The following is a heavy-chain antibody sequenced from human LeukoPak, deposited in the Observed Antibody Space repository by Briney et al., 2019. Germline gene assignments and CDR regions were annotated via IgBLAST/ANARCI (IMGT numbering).Heavy chain of an antibody. CDR2: ISYDGSNK. CDR3: ARAWDYSGSYDY. CDR1: GFTFSSYA. Sequence: GGSLRLSCAASGFTFSSYAMSWVRQAPGKGLEWVAVISYDGSNKYYADSVRGRFTISRDNSKNTLYLQMNSLRAEDTAVYYCARAWDYSGSYDYWGQGTLVTVSS. D-gene: IGHD1-26*01. J-gene: IGHJ4*02. V-gene: IGHV3-30-3*01.